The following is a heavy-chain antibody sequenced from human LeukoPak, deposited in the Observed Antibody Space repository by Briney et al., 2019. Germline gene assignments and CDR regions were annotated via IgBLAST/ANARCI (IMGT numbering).Heavy chain of an antibody. V-gene: IGHV4-59*08. CDR2: IYYSGTT. Sequence: SETLSLTCTVSGDSITSYYWSWIRQPPGKGLEWIGYIYYSGTTNHNPSLKSRVTISVDTSKNQFSLKLSSVTAADTAVYYCATQYSGSSLFDYWGQGTLVTVSS. CDR1: GDSITSYY. CDR3: ATQYSGSSLFDY. J-gene: IGHJ4*02. D-gene: IGHD1-26*01.